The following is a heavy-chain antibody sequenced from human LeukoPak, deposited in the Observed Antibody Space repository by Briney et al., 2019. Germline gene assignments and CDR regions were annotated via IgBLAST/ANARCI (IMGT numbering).Heavy chain of an antibody. CDR1: GFTFGSYA. CDR2: ISGSGGST. V-gene: IGHV3-23*01. J-gene: IGHJ6*02. CDR3: AKDVYYDSSGHNFYYYYYGMDV. Sequence: GGSLRLSCAASGFTFGSYAMSWVRQAPGKGLEWVSAISGSGGSTYYADSVKGRFTISRDNSKNTLYLQMNSLRAEDTAVYYCAKDVYYDSSGHNFYYYYYGMDVWGQGTTVTVSS. D-gene: IGHD3-22*01.